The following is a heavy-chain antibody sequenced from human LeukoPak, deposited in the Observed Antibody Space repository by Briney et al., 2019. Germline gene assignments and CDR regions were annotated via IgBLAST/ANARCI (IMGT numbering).Heavy chain of an antibody. Sequence: ASVKVSCKASGYTFTSYYMHWVRQAPGQGLEWMGIINPSGGSTSYAQKFQGRVTMTRDTSTSTVYMELSSLRSEDTAVYYCARDLYGSGGPNWFDPCGQGTLVTVSS. CDR1: GYTFTSYY. J-gene: IGHJ5*02. V-gene: IGHV1-46*01. D-gene: IGHD3-10*01. CDR2: INPSGGST. CDR3: ARDLYGSGGPNWFDP.